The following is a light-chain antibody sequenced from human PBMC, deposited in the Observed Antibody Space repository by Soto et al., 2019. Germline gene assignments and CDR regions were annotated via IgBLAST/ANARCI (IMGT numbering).Light chain of an antibody. CDR3: QQYNSYSPLT. CDR2: KAS. V-gene: IGKV1-5*03. CDR1: QSISAW. J-gene: IGKJ4*01. Sequence: DIQMTQSPSTLSSSVGYRFTVTCLASQSISAWLAWYQQKPGKAPKLLIYKASGLESGVPSRFSGSGSGTDFTLTISSLQPDDFATYYCQQYNSYSPLTFGGGTKVDI.